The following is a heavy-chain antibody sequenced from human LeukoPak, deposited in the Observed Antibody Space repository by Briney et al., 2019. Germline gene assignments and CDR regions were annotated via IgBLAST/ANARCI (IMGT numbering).Heavy chain of an antibody. CDR3: ASAIVVVPAAPGNAFDM. V-gene: IGHV3-30*02. J-gene: IGHJ3*02. CDR2: IRYDGSNN. CDR1: GFTFSSYG. Sequence: QPGGSLRLSCAASGFTFSSYGMHWVRQAPGKGLEWVAFIRYDGSNNYYADSVKGRFTISRENSKNTLYLQMNSLRAEDTAVYYCASAIVVVPAAPGNAFDMGRQGTMVSVSS. D-gene: IGHD2-2*01.